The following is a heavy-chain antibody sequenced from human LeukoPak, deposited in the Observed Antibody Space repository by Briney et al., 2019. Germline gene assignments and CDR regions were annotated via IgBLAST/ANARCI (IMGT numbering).Heavy chain of an antibody. J-gene: IGHJ4*02. V-gene: IGHV4-61*02. CDR3: ARDLGDYGDYYFDY. CDR2: IYTSGST. Sequence: SQTLSLTCTVSGGSISSGSYYWSWIRQPAGKGLEWFGRIYTSGSTNYNPSLKSRVTISVDTSKNQFSLKLSSVTAADTAVYYCARDLGDYGDYYFDYWGQGTLVTVSS. CDR1: GGSISSGSYY. D-gene: IGHD4-17*01.